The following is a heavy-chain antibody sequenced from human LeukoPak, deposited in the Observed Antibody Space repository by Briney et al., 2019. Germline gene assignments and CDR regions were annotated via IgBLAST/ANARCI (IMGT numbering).Heavy chain of an antibody. CDR2: ISYDGSNK. CDR1: GFTFSNIW. Sequence: GGSLRLSCAASGFTFSNIWMSWVRQAPGKGLEWVAVISYDGSNKYYADSVKGRFTISRDNSKNTLYLQMNSLRAEDTAVYYCAKPVEMAPPYDYWGQGTLVTVSS. CDR3: AKPVEMAPPYDY. J-gene: IGHJ4*02. D-gene: IGHD5-24*01. V-gene: IGHV3-30*18.